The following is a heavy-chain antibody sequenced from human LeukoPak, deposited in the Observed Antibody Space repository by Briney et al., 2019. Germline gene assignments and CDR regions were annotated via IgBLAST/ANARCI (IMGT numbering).Heavy chain of an antibody. V-gene: IGHV3-48*04. J-gene: IGHJ6*02. CDR1: GFTFSSYS. Sequence: GGSLRLSCAASGFTFSSYSMNWVRQAPGKGLEWVSYISSSSSTIYYADSVKGRFTISRDNAKNSLYLQMNSLRAEDTAVYYCARDPHDYGDYEAYYGMDAWGQGTTVTVSS. CDR3: ARDPHDYGDYEAYYGMDA. D-gene: IGHD4-17*01. CDR2: ISSSSSTI.